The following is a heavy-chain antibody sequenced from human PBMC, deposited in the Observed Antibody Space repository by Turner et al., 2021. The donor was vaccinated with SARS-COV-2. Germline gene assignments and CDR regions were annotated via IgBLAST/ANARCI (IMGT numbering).Heavy chain of an antibody. D-gene: IGHD1-26*01. CDR1: GFTFSSYG. V-gene: IGHV3-33*01. J-gene: IGHJ3*02. Sequence: QVQLVESGGGVVQPGRDMRLSCAESGFTFSSYGMHWVRQAPGKWLGWLSVIWYDGSNKYYADSVKGRFTISRDNPKNTLDLQMNSLRSEDTAVHYCARGVGSYDMEDAFDIWGQGTMVTISS. CDR2: IWYDGSNK. CDR3: ARGVGSYDMEDAFDI.